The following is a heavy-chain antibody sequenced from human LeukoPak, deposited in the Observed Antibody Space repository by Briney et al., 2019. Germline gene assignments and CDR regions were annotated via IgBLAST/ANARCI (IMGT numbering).Heavy chain of an antibody. D-gene: IGHD3-22*01. CDR3: ASRSRYYDSSLGDDY. Sequence: PSETLSLTCTVSGGSISSYYWSWIRQPPGKGLEWIGEINHSGSTNYNPSLKGRVTISVDTSKNQFSLKLSSVTAADTAVYYCASRSRYYDSSLGDDYWGQGTLVTVSS. V-gene: IGHV4-34*01. CDR2: INHSGST. CDR1: GGSISSYY. J-gene: IGHJ4*02.